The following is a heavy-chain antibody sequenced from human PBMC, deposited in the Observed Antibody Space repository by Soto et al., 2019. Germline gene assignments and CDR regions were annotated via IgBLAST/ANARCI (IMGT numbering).Heavy chain of an antibody. J-gene: IGHJ6*02. CDR3: ARDLPPPAYCGGDCLYYYYGMDV. V-gene: IGHV1-69*01. CDR2: IIPIFGTA. D-gene: IGHD2-21*02. CDR1: GGTFSSYA. Sequence: QVQLVQSGAEVKKPGSSVKVSCKASGGTFSSYAISWVRQAPGQRLEWMGGIIPIFGTANYAQKFQGRVTITADESTSTAYMELSSLRSEDTAVYYCARDLPPPAYCGGDCLYYYYGMDVWGQGTTVTVSS.